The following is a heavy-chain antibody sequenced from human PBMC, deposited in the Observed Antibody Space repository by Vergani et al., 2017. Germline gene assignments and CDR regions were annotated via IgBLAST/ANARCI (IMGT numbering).Heavy chain of an antibody. V-gene: IGHV4-61*02. CDR1: GGSINSHDYY. J-gene: IGHJ4*02. CDR3: AIGSCLGGSCHKRLFGY. Sequence: QVQLQESGPGLVKPSQTLSLTCTVSGGSINSHDYYWSWIRQPAGKGLEWIGRIHTSGSSNYNPSFKSRVTMAEDTSKNQFSLNLTSVTAAYTAVYFCAIGSCLGGSCHKRLFGYWGQGILVTVSS. CDR2: IHTSGSS. D-gene: IGHD2-15*01.